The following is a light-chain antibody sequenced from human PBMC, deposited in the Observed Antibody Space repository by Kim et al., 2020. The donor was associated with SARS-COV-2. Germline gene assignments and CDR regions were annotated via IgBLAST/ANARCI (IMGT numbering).Light chain of an antibody. CDR1: QNISAW. J-gene: IGKJ1*01. V-gene: IGKV1-5*03. CDR3: QQYDSKSPRT. CDR2: KAS. Sequence: SVVGRVTITCRASQNISAWLAWYQQKPGKAPRLLMYKASSLESGVPSRFSGRGSGTEFSLTISGLQPEDFATYYCQQYDSKSPRTFGQGTKVDIK.